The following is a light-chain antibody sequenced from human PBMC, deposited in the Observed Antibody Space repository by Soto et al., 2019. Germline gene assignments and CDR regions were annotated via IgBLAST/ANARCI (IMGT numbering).Light chain of an antibody. CDR3: QQYGSSPGT. V-gene: IGKV3-20*01. CDR2: GVS. J-gene: IGKJ4*01. Sequence: EIVLTQSPGTLSLSPGERATLSCRASQSVSTYLAWYQQKPGQAPRLLISGVSSRATGIPDRFSGSGSGTDFTLTISRLEPEDFAVYYCQQYGSSPGTFGGGTKVEIK. CDR1: QSVSTY.